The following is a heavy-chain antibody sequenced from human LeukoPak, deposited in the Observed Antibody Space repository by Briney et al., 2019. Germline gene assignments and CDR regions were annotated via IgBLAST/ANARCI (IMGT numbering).Heavy chain of an antibody. D-gene: IGHD2-21*02. Sequence: GGSLRLSCAASGFTVSSHYMTWVRQAPGEGQEWVAKIKPDGSEEFYGESVKGRVTISRDKGKNTLYLQMNSLRAEYTAVYYCARDLGGVTDYWGQGTLVAVPS. V-gene: IGHV3-7*01. CDR2: IKPDGSEE. J-gene: IGHJ4*02. CDR3: ARDLGGVTDY. CDR1: GFTVSSHY.